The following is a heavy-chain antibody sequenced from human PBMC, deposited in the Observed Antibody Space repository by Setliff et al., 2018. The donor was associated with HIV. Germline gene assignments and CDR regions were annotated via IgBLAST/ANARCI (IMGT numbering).Heavy chain of an antibody. D-gene: IGHD1-26*01. J-gene: IGHJ3*02. CDR2: IIPIFGTA. CDR1: GYTFTSYG. Sequence: SVKVSCKASGYTFTSYGISWVRQAPGQGLEWMGGIIPIFGTANHAQKLQGRVTITADEFTSTAYLELSSLTSEDTAVYYCATGLDRSTINAGFDIWGQGTMVTVSS. V-gene: IGHV1-69*13. CDR3: ATGLDRSTINAGFDI.